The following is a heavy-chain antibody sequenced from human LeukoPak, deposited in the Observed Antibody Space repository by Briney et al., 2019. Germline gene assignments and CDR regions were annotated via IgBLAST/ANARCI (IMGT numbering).Heavy chain of an antibody. CDR2: ITSASGYT. J-gene: IGHJ6*04. Sequence: GGSLRLSCAASGFTFSSHSMKWARQAPGKGLEWVSPITSASGYTFYANSVKGRFTISRDNAKNSLYLQMNSLRAEDTAVYYCAELGITMIGGVWGKGTTVTISS. CDR1: GFTFSSHS. D-gene: IGHD3-10*02. CDR3: AELGITMIGGV. V-gene: IGHV3-21*01.